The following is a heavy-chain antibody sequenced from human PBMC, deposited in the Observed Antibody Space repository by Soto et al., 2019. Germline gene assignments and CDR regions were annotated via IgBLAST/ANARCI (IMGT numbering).Heavy chain of an antibody. CDR3: ARARGYTYGFDF. CDR1: GLTFTSYS. CDR2: ISSSSSTI. D-gene: IGHD5-18*01. Sequence: EVQLVESGGGLVQPGGSLRLSCAASGLTFTSYSMNWVRQAPGKGLEWVSFISSSSSTIYYAVSVKGRFTISRDNAKNSLYLQMNSLRDEDTAVYYCARARGYTYGFDFWGQGALVTVSS. V-gene: IGHV3-48*02. J-gene: IGHJ4*02.